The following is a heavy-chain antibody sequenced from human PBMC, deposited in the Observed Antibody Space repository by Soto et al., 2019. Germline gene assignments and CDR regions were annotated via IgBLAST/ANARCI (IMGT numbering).Heavy chain of an antibody. CDR2: ISAYNGNT. D-gene: IGHD2-2*01. Sequence: GASVKVSCKASGYTFTSYGISWVRQAPGQGLEWMGWISAYNGNTNYAQKLQGRVTMTTDTSTSTAYMELRSLRSDDTAVYYCARDSSGYCSSTSCYALNYYGSGSLTNWFDPWGQGTLVTVSS. CDR1: GYTFTSYG. J-gene: IGHJ5*02. V-gene: IGHV1-18*01. CDR3: ARDSSGYCSSTSCYALNYYGSGSLTNWFDP.